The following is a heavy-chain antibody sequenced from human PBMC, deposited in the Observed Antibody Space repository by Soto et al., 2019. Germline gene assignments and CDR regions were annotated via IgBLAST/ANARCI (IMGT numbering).Heavy chain of an antibody. CDR1: GFTFSTHA. Sequence: EVQLVESGGGLVQPGGSLRLTCAVSGFTFSTHAMNWVRQAPGKGLEWVAYIHGTRSIIYYADSVKGRFTISRDNAKNSLFLQMDSLRDEDTAVYYCARDARNADYDYWGQGTLVTVSS. CDR2: IHGTRSII. D-gene: IGHD3-16*01. CDR3: ARDARNADYDY. V-gene: IGHV3-48*02. J-gene: IGHJ4*02.